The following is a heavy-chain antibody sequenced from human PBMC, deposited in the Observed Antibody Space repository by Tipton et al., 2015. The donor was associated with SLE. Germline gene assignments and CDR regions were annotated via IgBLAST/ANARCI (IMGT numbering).Heavy chain of an antibody. V-gene: IGHV4-31*03. CDR3: ARVWDRVDIVATIGDWFDP. Sequence: GLVKPSQTLSLTCTVSGGSISSGGYYWSWIRQHPGKGLEWIGYIHHSGRTHYNWSLKSRVSVSVDTSENQFALKLSSVTAADTAVYYCARVWDRVDIVATIGDWFDPWGQGTLVTVSS. D-gene: IGHD5-12*01. J-gene: IGHJ5*02. CDR2: IHHSGRT. CDR1: GGSISSGGYY.